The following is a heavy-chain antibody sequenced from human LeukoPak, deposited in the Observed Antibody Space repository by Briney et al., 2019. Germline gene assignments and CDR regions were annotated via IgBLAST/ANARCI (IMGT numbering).Heavy chain of an antibody. D-gene: IGHD3-9*01. J-gene: IGHJ3*02. Sequence: GGSLRLSCAASGFTFSNSWMSWVRQAPGKGLEWVATIKPDGSAQYYVDSVKGRFTISRDNAKNSLFLQINSLRAEDTAVYYCARTDIRHDAFDIWGQGTMVTVSS. CDR2: IKPDGSAQ. CDR3: ARTDIRHDAFDI. CDR1: GFTFSNSW. V-gene: IGHV3-7*01.